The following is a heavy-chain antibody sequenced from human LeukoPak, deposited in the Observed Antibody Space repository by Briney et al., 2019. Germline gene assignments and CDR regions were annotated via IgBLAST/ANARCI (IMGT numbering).Heavy chain of an antibody. J-gene: IGHJ4*02. V-gene: IGHV4-59*01. Sequence: SETLSLTCTVPGGSISGYYWSWIRQPPGKGLEWIGYIYYSGITNYNPSLKSRVTMSLDTSKNQFSLQLSSVTAADTAVYYCARVLGATPFDFDYWDQGTLVTVSS. D-gene: IGHD1-26*01. CDR3: ARVLGATPFDFDY. CDR1: GGSISGYY. CDR2: IYYSGIT.